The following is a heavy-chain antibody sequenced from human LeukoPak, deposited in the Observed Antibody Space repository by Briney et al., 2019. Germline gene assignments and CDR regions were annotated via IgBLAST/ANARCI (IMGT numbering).Heavy chain of an antibody. CDR3: AREVTYCSSTSCYYFDY. D-gene: IGHD2-2*01. J-gene: IGHJ4*02. Sequence: SQTLSLTCTVSGGSISSGSYYWSWIRQPAGKGLEWIGRIYTSGSTNYNPSLKSRVTTSVDTSKNQFSLKLSSVTAADTAVYYCAREVTYCSSTSCYYFDYWGQGTLVTVSS. CDR2: IYTSGST. V-gene: IGHV4-61*02. CDR1: GGSISSGSYY.